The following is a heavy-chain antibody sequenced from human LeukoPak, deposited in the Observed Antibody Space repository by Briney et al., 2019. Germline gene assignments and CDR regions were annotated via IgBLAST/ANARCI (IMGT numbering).Heavy chain of an antibody. Sequence: SETLSLTCTVSGGSISSYYWSWIRQPPGKGLEWIGYIYYSGSTNYNPSLKSRVTISVDTSKNQFSLKLSSVTAADTAVYYCARDLDGYSPYYFDYGGQGTLVTVS. CDR2: IYYSGST. CDR3: ARDLDGYSPYYFDY. CDR1: GGSISSYY. D-gene: IGHD3-22*01. J-gene: IGHJ4*02. V-gene: IGHV4-59*01.